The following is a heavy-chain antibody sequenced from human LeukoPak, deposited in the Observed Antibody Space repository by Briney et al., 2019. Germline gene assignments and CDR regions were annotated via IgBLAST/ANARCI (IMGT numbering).Heavy chain of an antibody. CDR3: ARIILAYCTSASCLEFYGMDV. D-gene: IGHD2-2*01. Sequence: SETLSLTCTVSGGSIRSYYWTWIRQPPGKGLEWIGYIYYSGSTNYNPSLKSRVTIPADTSKNQFSLKLRSVTAADTAVYYCARIILAYCTSASCLEFYGMDVWGQGTTVTVSS. CDR1: GGSIRSYY. CDR2: IYYSGST. J-gene: IGHJ6*02. V-gene: IGHV4-59*01.